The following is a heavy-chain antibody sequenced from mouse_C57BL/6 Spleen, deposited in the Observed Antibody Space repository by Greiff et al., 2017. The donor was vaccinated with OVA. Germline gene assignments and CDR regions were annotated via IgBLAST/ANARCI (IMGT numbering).Heavy chain of an antibody. D-gene: IGHD2-3*01. Sequence: EVQLVESGGGLVKPGGSLKLSCAASGFTFSSYAMSWVRQTPEKRLEWVATISDGGSYTYYPDNVKGRFTISRDNAKNNLYLQMSHLKSEDTAMYYCAREFDGYLAWFAYWGQGTLVTVSA. CDR2: ISDGGSYT. J-gene: IGHJ3*01. CDR1: GFTFSSYA. V-gene: IGHV5-4*01. CDR3: AREFDGYLAWFAY.